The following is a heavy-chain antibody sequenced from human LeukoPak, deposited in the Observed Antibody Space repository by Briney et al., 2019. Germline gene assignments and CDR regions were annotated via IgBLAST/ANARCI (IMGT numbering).Heavy chain of an antibody. CDR1: GGSFSGYY. CDR2: INHSGST. J-gene: IGHJ5*02. Sequence: SETLSLTCAVYGGSFSGYYWSWVRQPPGKGLEWIREINHSGSTNYNPSLKSRVTISVDTSKNQFSLKLSSVTAADTAVYYCARGQGWFDPWGQGTLVTVSS. CDR3: ARGQGWFDP. V-gene: IGHV4-34*01.